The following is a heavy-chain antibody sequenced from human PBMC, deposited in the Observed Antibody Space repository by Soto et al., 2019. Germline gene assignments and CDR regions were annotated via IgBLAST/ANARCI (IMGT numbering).Heavy chain of an antibody. CDR3: ARDGVVVPADHSEYYGMDV. D-gene: IGHD2-2*01. Sequence: ASVKVSCTASCYTFTSYGISWVRQAPVQGLEWMGFIRAYNGNTNYAQKLQGRVTMTTDTSTSTAYMELRSLRSDDTAVYYCARDGVVVPADHSEYYGMDVWGQGTLVTVSS. J-gene: IGHJ6*02. V-gene: IGHV1-18*04. CDR1: CYTFTSYG. CDR2: IRAYNGNT.